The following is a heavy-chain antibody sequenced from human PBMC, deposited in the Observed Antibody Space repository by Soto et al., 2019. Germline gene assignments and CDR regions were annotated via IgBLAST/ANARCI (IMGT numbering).Heavy chain of an antibody. J-gene: IGHJ4*02. V-gene: IGHV6-1*01. CDR2: TYYRSKWYN. D-gene: IGHD6-19*01. CDR3: ARYNSAWPVFDF. Sequence: SQTLSLTCAISGDSVSSYSGTWNWIRQSPSRGLEWLGRTYYRSKWYNDYAPSVKSRITIIPDTFKNQFSLQLSSVTPEDTAVYYCARYNSAWPVFDFWGQGTLVTVSS. CDR1: GDSVSSYSGT.